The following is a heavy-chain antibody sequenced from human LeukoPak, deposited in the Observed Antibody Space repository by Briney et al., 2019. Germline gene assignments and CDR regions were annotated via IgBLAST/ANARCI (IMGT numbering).Heavy chain of an antibody. D-gene: IGHD2-2*01. V-gene: IGHV1-46*01. Sequence: ASVMVSCKASGYTFTSYYMHWVRQAPGQGLEWMGIINPSGGSTSYAQKFQGRVTMTRDTSTSTVYMELSSLRSEDTAVYYCAREYCSSTSYSRHYYYYGMDVWGKGTTVTVSS. CDR3: AREYCSSTSYSRHYYYYGMDV. J-gene: IGHJ6*04. CDR1: GYTFTSYY. CDR2: INPSGGST.